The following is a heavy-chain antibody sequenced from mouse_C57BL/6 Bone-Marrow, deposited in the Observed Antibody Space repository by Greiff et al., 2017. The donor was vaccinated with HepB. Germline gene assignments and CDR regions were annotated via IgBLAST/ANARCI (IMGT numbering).Heavy chain of an antibody. V-gene: IGHV1-47*01. CDR2: FHPYNDDT. Sequence: QVHVKQSGAELVKPGASVKMSCKASGYTFTTYPIEWMKQNHGKSLEWIGNFHPYNDDTKYNEKFKGKATLTVEKSSSTVYLELSRLTSDDSAVYYCARSSYYYGSSYENWYFDVWGTGTTVTVSS. CDR3: ARSSYYYGSSYENWYFDV. D-gene: IGHD1-1*01. J-gene: IGHJ1*03. CDR1: GYTFTTYP.